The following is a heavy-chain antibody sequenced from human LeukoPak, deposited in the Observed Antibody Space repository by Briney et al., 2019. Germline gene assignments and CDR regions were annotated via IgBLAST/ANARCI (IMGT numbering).Heavy chain of an antibody. V-gene: IGHV4-31*03. D-gene: IGHD4-17*01. CDR1: GGSISSGGYY. CDR3: VRLGATTVTYYFDY. J-gene: IGHJ4*02. CDR2: IYYSGST. Sequence: SETLSLTCTVSGGSISSGGYYWSWIRQHPGKGLEWIGYIYYSGSTYYNPSLKSRVTISVDTSKNQFSLKLSSVTAADTAVYYCVRLGATTVTYYFDYWGQGTLVTVSS.